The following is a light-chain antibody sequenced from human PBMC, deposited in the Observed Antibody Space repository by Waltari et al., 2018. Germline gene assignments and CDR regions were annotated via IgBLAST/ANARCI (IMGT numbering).Light chain of an antibody. CDR2: AAT. Sequence: DIHMTQSQASLSPSVADRVTITCRSSQSITTFLNWYPHKPGQAPKLLIYAATNLQSGFPSRFSGSGSGTDFTLTISSLQPEDFATYYCQQSYTTSEITFGGGSRVEIK. CDR1: QSITTF. CDR3: QQSYTTSEIT. J-gene: IGKJ4*01. V-gene: IGKV1-39*01.